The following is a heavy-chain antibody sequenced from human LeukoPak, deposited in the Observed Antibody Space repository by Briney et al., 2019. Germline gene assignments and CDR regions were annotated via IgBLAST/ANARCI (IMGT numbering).Heavy chain of an antibody. D-gene: IGHD1-26*01. CDR1: DGSINSYY. V-gene: IGHV4-59*01. CDR2: IYYNGNT. J-gene: IGHJ6*02. Sequence: SETLSLTCSVSDGSINSYYWTWIRRPPGKGLEWIGYIYYNGNTNYSPSLKSRVTMSVDTSKNLFSLKVSSVTAADTAVYYCARGRSNYYGMDVWGQGTTVTVSS. CDR3: ARGRSNYYGMDV.